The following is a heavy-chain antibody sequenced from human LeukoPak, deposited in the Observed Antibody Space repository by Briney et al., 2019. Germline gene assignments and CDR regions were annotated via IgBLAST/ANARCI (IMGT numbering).Heavy chain of an antibody. V-gene: IGHV1-69*05. CDR3: ATRGDGSDMDLDVAFDI. CDR2: IIPIFGTA. Sequence: SVKVSCKASGGTFSSYAISWVRQAPGQGLEWMGRIIPIFGTANYAQKFQGRVTITTDESTSTAYMELSSLRSEDTAVYYCATRGDGSDMDLDVAFDIWGQGTMVTVSS. CDR1: GGTFSSYA. D-gene: IGHD3-22*01. J-gene: IGHJ3*02.